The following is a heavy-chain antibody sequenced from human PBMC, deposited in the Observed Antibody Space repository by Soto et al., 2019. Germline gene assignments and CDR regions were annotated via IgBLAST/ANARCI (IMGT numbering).Heavy chain of an antibody. Sequence: GGSLRLSCAASGFTFNIYALHWVRQAPGKGLEWVAVISFDGTKKYYSDSVKGRFTISRDNLKNTLYLQMNNLRVEDAALYFCAREDDYGYRYINYGLNVWGQGTTVTVSS. CDR1: GFTFNIYA. CDR2: ISFDGTKK. V-gene: IGHV3-30-3*01. J-gene: IGHJ6*02. CDR3: AREDDYGYRYINYGLNV. D-gene: IGHD4-17*01.